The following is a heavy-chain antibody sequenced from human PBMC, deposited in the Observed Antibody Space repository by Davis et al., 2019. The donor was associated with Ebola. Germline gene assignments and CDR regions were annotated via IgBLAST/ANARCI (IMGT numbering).Heavy chain of an antibody. CDR1: GGSISSYY. CDR3: ARDNNFWSGYYTPNYYYYGMDV. V-gene: IGHV4-59*01. Sequence: SETLSLTCTVSGGSISSYYWSWIRQPPGKGLEWIGYIYYSGSTNYNPSLKSRVTISVDTSKNQFSLKLSSVTAADTAVYYCARDNNFWSGYYTPNYYYYGMDVWGKGTTVTVSS. D-gene: IGHD3-3*01. J-gene: IGHJ6*04. CDR2: IYYSGST.